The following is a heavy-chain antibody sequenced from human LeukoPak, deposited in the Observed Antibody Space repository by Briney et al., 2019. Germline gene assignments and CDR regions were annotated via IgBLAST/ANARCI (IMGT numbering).Heavy chain of an antibody. Sequence: SGTLSLTRAVSGGSISSSNWWSWVRQPPGKGLEWIGEIHHSGSKNYSPSLNSRVTISVDKSKSQFSLKLTSVTVADTALYYCACKTTAAAGTFDYWGQGTLVTVSS. J-gene: IGHJ4*02. D-gene: IGHD6-13*01. CDR2: IHHSGSK. V-gene: IGHV4-4*02. CDR1: GGSISSSNW. CDR3: ACKTTAAAGTFDY.